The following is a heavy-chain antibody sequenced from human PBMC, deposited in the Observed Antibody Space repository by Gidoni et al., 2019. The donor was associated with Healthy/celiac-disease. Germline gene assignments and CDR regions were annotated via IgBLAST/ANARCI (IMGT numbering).Heavy chain of an antibody. J-gene: IGHJ3*01. D-gene: IGHD5-12*01. V-gene: IGHV3-21*01. Sequence: EVQLVESGGGVVKPGGSLRLSCAASGFNFSSYSMNWVRQAPGRGLEGVSSIGICCIYIYYAASVTVRFPFSSANANTSLYLQLNSLSVEDTAVSYCARDRKWLRRLANAFDFWGQGTMVTVSS. CDR1: GFNFSSYS. CDR2: IGICCIYI. CDR3: ARDRKWLRRLANAFDF.